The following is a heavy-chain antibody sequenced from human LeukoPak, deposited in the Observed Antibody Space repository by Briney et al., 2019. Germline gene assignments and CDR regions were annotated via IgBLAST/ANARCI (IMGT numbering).Heavy chain of an antibody. V-gene: IGHV3-53*01. D-gene: IGHD3-22*01. CDR2: IYSGGST. CDR3: ARESYTSGYYYYFDY. CDR1: GFTVSSNY. Sequence: GGSLRLSCAASGFTVSSNYMSWVRQAPGKGLEWVSVIYSGGSTYYADSVKGRFTISRDNSKNTLYLQMNSLRVEDTAVYYCARESYTSGYYYYFDYWGQGTPVTVSS. J-gene: IGHJ4*02.